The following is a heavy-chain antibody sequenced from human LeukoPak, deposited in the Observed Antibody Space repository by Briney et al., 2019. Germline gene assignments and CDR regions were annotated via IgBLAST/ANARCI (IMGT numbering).Heavy chain of an antibody. J-gene: IGHJ4*02. Sequence: PGGSLRLSCAASGFTFSSYAMRWVRQAPGKGLEWVSAISPSSGTFYADSVKGRFTISRDNSKNTLYLQMNSLRAEDTAVYYCAKGGDESGYSQIDYWGQGTLVTVSS. CDR2: ISPSSGT. CDR3: AKGGDESGYSQIDY. V-gene: IGHV3-23*01. D-gene: IGHD3-3*01. CDR1: GFTFSSYA.